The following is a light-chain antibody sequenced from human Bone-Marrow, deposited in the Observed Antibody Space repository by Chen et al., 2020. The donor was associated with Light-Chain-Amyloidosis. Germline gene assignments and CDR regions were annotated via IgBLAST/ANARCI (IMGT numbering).Light chain of an antibody. CDR3: QQYYTPPLT. Sequence: DIVVTQSPASLAVSLGERATINCKSSQRSLYTSNNENYLAWYQQKPGQPPKLLIYWASTRASGVPDRCSGSGSGTDFTLTISSLQAEDVAVYFCQQYYTPPLTFGGGTKVEI. CDR1: QRSLYTSNNENY. V-gene: IGKV4-1*01. CDR2: WAS. J-gene: IGKJ4*01.